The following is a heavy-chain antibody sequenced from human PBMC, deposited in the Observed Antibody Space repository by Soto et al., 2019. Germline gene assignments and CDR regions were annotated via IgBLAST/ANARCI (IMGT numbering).Heavy chain of an antibody. CDR2: IYYSGST. CDR1: GGSISSSSYY. CDR3: ARVIVGATTDYFDY. V-gene: IGHV4-39*01. J-gene: IGHJ4*02. Sequence: PSETLSLTCTVSGGSISSSSYYWGWIRQPPGKGLEWIGSIYYSGSTYYNPSLKSRVTISVDTSKNQFSLKLSSVTAADTAVYYCARVIVGATTDYFDYWGQGTLVTVSS. D-gene: IGHD1-26*01.